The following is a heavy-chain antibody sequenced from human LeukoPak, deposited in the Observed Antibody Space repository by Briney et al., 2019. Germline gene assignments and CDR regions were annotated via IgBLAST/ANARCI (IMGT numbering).Heavy chain of an antibody. CDR1: GYTFTSYA. CDR3: ARDEVYGDYANYYYGMDV. CDR2: IIPIFGTA. Sequence: GASVKVSCKASGYTFTSYAISWVRQAPGQGLEWMGGIIPIFGTANYAQKFQGRVTITADESTSTAYMELSSLRSEDTAVYYCARDEVYGDYANYYYGMDVWGQGTTVTVSS. J-gene: IGHJ6*02. V-gene: IGHV1-69*13. D-gene: IGHD4-17*01.